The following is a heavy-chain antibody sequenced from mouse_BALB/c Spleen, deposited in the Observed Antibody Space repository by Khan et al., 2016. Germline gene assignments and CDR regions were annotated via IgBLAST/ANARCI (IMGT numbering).Heavy chain of an antibody. CDR3: ASCYCFLMSIFAY. V-gene: IGHV1S136*01. J-gene: IGHJ2*02. D-gene: IGHD2-12*01. CDR1: GYTFTTYV. Sequence: EVQLQQSGPELVKPGASVKMSCKASGYTFTTYVMHWVKQKPGKGLEWIGYIHPYNDGTKYNEKFKGKATLTSDNSSSTASMELSSLTSEDSAVYSFASCYCFLMSIFAYWGQGSSLPVSS. CDR2: IHPYNDGT.